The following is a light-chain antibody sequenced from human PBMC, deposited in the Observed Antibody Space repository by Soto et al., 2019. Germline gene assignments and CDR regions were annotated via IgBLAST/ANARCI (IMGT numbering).Light chain of an antibody. J-gene: IGKJ2*01. CDR1: QGINSW. CDR2: AAS. V-gene: IGKV1-12*01. Sequence: DIQMTQSPASVSESVGDRVTITCRASQGINSWLAWYQQKPGKAPKLLIYAASKLQSGVPSRVSGSGSGTDFTLTISSLQPEDFATYSCQQANSFPHTFGQGTKLEIK. CDR3: QQANSFPHT.